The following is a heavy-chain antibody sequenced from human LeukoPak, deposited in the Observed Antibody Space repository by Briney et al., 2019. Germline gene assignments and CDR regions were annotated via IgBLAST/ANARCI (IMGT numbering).Heavy chain of an antibody. V-gene: IGHV1-18*01. D-gene: IGHD2-2*02. J-gene: IGHJ6*02. CDR1: GYTFTSYG. CDR2: ISAYNGNT. CDR3: ARDQTDCSTTSCYKFHYGLDV. Sequence: VASVKVSCKASGYTFTSYGISWVRQAPGQGLEWMGWISAYNGNTNYAQKLQGRVTMTTDTSTSTVYMELSSLRSEDTAVYYCARDQTDCSTTSCYKFHYGLDVWGQGTTVTVSS.